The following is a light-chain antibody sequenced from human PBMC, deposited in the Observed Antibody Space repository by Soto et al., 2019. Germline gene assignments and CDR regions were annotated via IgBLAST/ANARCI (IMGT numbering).Light chain of an antibody. J-gene: IGKJ1*01. CDR1: QNINSW. V-gene: IGKV1-5*01. CDR3: QQYDTYWT. CDR2: DAS. Sequence: DIQMTQSPPTLSASVGDRVTITCRASQNINSWLAWYQQKPGNAPKVLIYDASNLESGVPSRFSGSRSETEFTLTISSLQPDDFATYFCQQYDTYWTFGQGTKVDIK.